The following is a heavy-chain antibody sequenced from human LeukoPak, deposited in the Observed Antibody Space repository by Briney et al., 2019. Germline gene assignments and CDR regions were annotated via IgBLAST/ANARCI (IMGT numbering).Heavy chain of an antibody. CDR3: ARHSGYDFCYFDY. CDR1: GGSFSGYY. J-gene: IGHJ4*02. D-gene: IGHD5-12*01. CDR2: INHSGST. V-gene: IGHV4-34*01. Sequence: PSETLSLTCAVYGGSFSGYYWSWIRQPPGKGLEWIGEINHSGSTNYNPSLKSRVTISVDTSKNQFSLKLSSVTAADTAVYYCARHSGYDFCYFDYWGQGTLVTVSS.